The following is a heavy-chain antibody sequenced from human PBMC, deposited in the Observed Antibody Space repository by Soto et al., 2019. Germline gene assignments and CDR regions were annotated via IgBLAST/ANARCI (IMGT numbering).Heavy chain of an antibody. CDR2: MSYDGTNK. D-gene: IGHD6-19*01. V-gene: IGHV3-30-3*01. J-gene: IGHJ4*02. CDR3: TRDGVQQWLTYYFEY. CDR1: GFTFSSYA. Sequence: GGSLRLSCAASGFTFSSYAMHWVRQAPGKGLEWVAIMSYDGTNKYYADSVKGRFTISRDTSKNTLYLQMNSLRAEDTAIYYCTRDGVQQWLTYYFEYWGQGTLVTVSS.